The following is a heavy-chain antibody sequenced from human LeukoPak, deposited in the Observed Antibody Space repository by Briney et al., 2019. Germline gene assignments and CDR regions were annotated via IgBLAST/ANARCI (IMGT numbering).Heavy chain of an antibody. D-gene: IGHD2-2*01. CDR3: ASFGYCSSTSCYGGDLVY. CDR2: INPNSGGI. V-gene: IGHV1-2*02. J-gene: IGHJ4*02. CDR1: GYTFTGYY. Sequence: GASVKVSCKASGYTFTGYYMHWVRQAPGQGLEWMGWINPNSGGINYAQKFQGRVTMTRDTSISTAYMELSRLRSDDTAVYYCASFGYCSSTSCYGGDLVYWGQGTLVTVSS.